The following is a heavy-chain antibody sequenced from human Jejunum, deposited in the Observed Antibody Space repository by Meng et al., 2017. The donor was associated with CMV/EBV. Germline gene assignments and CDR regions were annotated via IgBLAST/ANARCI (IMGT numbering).Heavy chain of an antibody. V-gene: IGHV3-23*01. CDR2: ISGSGVTS. CDR3: ATGVADFEY. J-gene: IGHJ4*02. CDR1: GFNLIDYA. D-gene: IGHD6-19*01. Sequence: EVHLLQSGGGLVQPGGSLRLSCAASGFNLIDYAVNWVRQAPGKGLEWVSIISGSGVTSEYADSVKGRFTISKDNSKDTVWLQMDSLTVEDTAVYYCATGVADFEYWGQGTLVTVSS.